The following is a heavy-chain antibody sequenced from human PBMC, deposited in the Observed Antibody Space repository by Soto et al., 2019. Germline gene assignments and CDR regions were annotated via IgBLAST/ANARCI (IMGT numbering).Heavy chain of an antibody. J-gene: IGHJ6*02. D-gene: IGHD6-19*01. V-gene: IGHV3-15*07. CDR2: IKSKTDGGTT. CDR1: GFTFSNAW. Sequence: EVQLVESGGGLVKPGGSLRLSCAASGFTFSNAWMNWVRQAPGKGLEWVGRIKSKTDGGTTDYAAPVKGRFTISRDDSKNTLYLQMNSLKTEDTAVYYCTTDAGFGEQGLVYYGMDVWGQGTTVTVSS. CDR3: TTDAGFGEQGLVYYGMDV.